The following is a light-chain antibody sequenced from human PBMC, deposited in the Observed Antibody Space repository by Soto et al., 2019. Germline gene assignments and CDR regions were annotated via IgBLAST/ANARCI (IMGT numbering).Light chain of an antibody. CDR3: QETFGIFPWT. J-gene: IGKJ1*01. V-gene: IGKV1-5*03. CDR1: QTIDSW. CDR2: KAS. Sequence: DIQMTQSPSTLSASVGDRVTITCRASQTIDSWLAWYQQRPGKPPNLLIYKASTLASGVPSRFSGSGSGTEFTLTITSLQPEDFATYYCQETFGIFPWTFGQGTKVDIK.